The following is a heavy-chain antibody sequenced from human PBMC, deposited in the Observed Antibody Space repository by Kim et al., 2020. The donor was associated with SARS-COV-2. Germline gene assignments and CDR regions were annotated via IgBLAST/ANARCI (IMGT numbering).Heavy chain of an antibody. CDR3: VSALTTVSNVPCCDA. CDR2: IGGSSSYI. Sequence: GGSLRLSCAASGFTFSIYSMNVVRQAPGKGLEWVSSIGGSSSYIYYSYSVKGRFNISRDNAKNSLYMQMNSLRSEDTAVYDCVSALTTVSNVPCCDAWG. CDR1: GFTFSIYS. J-gene: IGHJ5*01. D-gene: IGHD4-17*01. V-gene: IGHV3-21*01.